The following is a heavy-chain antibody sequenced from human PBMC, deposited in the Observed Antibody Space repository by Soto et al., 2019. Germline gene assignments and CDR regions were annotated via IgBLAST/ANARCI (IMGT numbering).Heavy chain of an antibody. J-gene: IGHJ4*02. CDR3: ARDHKGGYFDY. D-gene: IGHD3-16*01. CDR1: GFTFSSYA. CDR2: ISYDGSKK. Sequence: QVQLVESGGGVVQPGRSLRLSCAASGFTFSSYAMHWVRQAPGEGLEWVAVISYDGSKKYYADSVKGRVTISRDNSKNTLYLQMTSLRAEDTAVYYCARDHKGGYFDYCGQGTLVTVSS. V-gene: IGHV3-30-3*01.